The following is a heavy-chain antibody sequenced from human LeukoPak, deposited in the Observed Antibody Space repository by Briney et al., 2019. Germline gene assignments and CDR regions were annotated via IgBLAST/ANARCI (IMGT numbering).Heavy chain of an antibody. CDR1: GFTFSDYY. CDR3: ARDDFSSGWSLFDY. V-gene: IGHV3-11*06. CDR2: ISSSSYT. Sequence: NPGGSPRLSCAASGFTFSDYYMSWIRQAPGKGLEWVSYISSSSYTNYADSVKGRFTISRDNAKNSLYLQMNSLRAEDTAVYYCARDDFSSGWSLFDYWGQGTLVTVSS. J-gene: IGHJ4*02. D-gene: IGHD6-19*01.